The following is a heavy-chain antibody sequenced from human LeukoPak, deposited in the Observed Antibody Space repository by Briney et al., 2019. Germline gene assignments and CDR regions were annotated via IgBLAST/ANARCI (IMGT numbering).Heavy chain of an antibody. CDR3: AKAGGTRGYYFDY. J-gene: IGHJ4*02. CDR2: ISYDGSNK. CDR1: GFTFSSYA. Sequence: GGSLRLSCAASGFTFSSYAMSWVRQAPGKGLEWVAVISYDGSNKYYADSVKGRFTISRDNSKNTLYLQMNSLRAEDTAVYYCAKAGGTRGYYFDYWGQGTLVTVSS. D-gene: IGHD1-1*01. V-gene: IGHV3-30*18.